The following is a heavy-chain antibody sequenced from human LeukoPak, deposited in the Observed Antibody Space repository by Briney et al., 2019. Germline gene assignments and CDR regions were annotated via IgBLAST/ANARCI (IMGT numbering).Heavy chain of an antibody. J-gene: IGHJ6*02. CDR2: ISSSGSTI. Sequence: GGSLRLSCAASGFTFSDYYMSWIRQAPGKGLEWVSYISSSGSTIYYADSVKGRFTISRDNAKNSLYLQMNSLRAEDTAVYYCARGVPHSSWYHRYYYYYGMDVWGQGTTVTVSS. D-gene: IGHD6-13*01. CDR1: GFTFSDYY. CDR3: ARGVPHSSWYHRYYYYYGMDV. V-gene: IGHV3-11*01.